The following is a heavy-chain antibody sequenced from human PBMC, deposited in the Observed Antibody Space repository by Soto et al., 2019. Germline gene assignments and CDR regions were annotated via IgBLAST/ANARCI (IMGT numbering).Heavy chain of an antibody. J-gene: IGHJ2*01. CDR3: ARGLGRYFDL. CDR2: IYHSGST. CDR1: GYSISSGYY. Sequence: SETLSLTCAVPGYSISSGYYWGWIRQPPGKGLEWIGSIYHSGSTYYNPSLKSRVTISVDTSKNQFSLRLTSVTAADTAVYFCARGLGRYFDLWGRGTLVTVSS. D-gene: IGHD3-16*01. V-gene: IGHV4-38-2*01.